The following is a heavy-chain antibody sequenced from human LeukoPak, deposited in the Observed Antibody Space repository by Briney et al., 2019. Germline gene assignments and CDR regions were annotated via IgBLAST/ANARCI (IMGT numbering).Heavy chain of an antibody. J-gene: IGHJ4*02. CDR2: IYYSGST. Sequence: PSETVSLTCTVRGGSKSCNYWKWLRQPPGKGLEWIGYIYYSGSTNYNPSLKRRVTISVDTSKNQFSLRLSSVTATDTAVYYCARRAYSYGPFDSRGQGTLGTVSS. V-gene: IGHV4-59*08. CDR3: ARRAYSYGPFDS. D-gene: IGHD5-18*01. CDR1: GGSKSCNY.